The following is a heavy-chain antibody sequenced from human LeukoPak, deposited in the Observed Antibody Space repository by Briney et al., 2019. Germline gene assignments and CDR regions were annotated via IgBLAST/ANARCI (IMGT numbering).Heavy chain of an antibody. CDR2: IYYSGST. D-gene: IGHD3-16*01. J-gene: IGHJ6*03. Sequence: PSETLSLTCTVSGGSISSSSYYWGWIRQPPGKGLEWIGSIYYSGSTYYNPSLKSRVTISVDTSKNQFSLKLSSVTAADTAVYYCARLRAEYYYYMDVWGKGTTVTVSS. V-gene: IGHV4-39*07. CDR3: ARLRAEYYYYMDV. CDR1: GGSISSSSYY.